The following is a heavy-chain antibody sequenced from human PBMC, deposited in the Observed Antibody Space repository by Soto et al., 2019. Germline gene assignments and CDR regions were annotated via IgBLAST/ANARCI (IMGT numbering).Heavy chain of an antibody. D-gene: IGHD3-10*01. V-gene: IGHV4-59*01. J-gene: IGHJ1*01. CDR2: IYYSGST. CDR3: ARETTIVRGFIIRRNLLAP. CDR1: GGSISSYY. Sequence: SETLSLTCTVSGGSISSYYWSWIRQPPGKGLEWIGYIYYSGSTNYNPSLKSRVTISVDTSKNQFSLKLSSVTAADTAVYYCARETTIVRGFIIRRNLLAPWGRGTLVTVSS.